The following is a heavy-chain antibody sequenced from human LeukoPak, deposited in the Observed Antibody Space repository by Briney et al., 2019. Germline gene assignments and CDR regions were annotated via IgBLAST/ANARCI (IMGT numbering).Heavy chain of an antibody. CDR2: INPSGGST. CDR3: ARGTRRGYSGYDFAALLDY. Sequence: GGSLRLSCAASGYTFTSYYMHWVRQAPGQGLEWMGIINPSGGSTSYAQKFQGRVTMTRDTSTSTVYMELSSLRSEDTAVYYCARGTRRGYSGYDFAALLDYWGQGTLVTVSS. J-gene: IGHJ4*02. CDR1: GYTFTSYY. D-gene: IGHD5-12*01. V-gene: IGHV1-46*01.